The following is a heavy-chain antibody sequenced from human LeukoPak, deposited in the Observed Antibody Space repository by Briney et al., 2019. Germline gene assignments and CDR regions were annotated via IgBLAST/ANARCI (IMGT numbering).Heavy chain of an antibody. CDR3: AKDMFGDDGATDY. CDR2: ISSSSSYI. J-gene: IGHJ4*02. Sequence: PGGSLRLSCAASGFTFSSYSMNWVRQAPGKGLEWVSSISSSSSYIYYADSVKGRFTISRDNAKNSLYLQMNSLRAEDTALYYCAKDMFGDDGATDYWGQGTLVTVSS. D-gene: IGHD3-10*02. V-gene: IGHV3-21*04. CDR1: GFTFSSYS.